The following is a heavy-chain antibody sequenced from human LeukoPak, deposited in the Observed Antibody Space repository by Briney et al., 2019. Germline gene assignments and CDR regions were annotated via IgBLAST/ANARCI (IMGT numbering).Heavy chain of an antibody. CDR3: ARGLGSITILDY. D-gene: IGHD3-9*01. V-gene: IGHV4-30-2*01. CDR2: IYHSGST. Sequence: SQTLSHTCAVSGASISSGGYSWSWIRQPPGKGLEWIGYIYHSGSTYYNPSLKSRVTISVDRSKNQFSLKLSSVTAADTAVYYCARGLGSITILDYWGQGTLVTVSS. J-gene: IGHJ4*02. CDR1: GASISSGGYS.